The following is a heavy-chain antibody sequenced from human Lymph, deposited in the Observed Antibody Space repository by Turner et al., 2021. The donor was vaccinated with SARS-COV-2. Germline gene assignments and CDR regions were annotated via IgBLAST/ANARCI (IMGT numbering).Heavy chain of an antibody. CDR2: IYSGGTT. CDR1: GIIVSGNY. D-gene: IGHD6-13*01. J-gene: IGHJ6*02. Sequence: EVQLVETGGGLIQPGGSLRLSCAAPGIIVSGNYMNWVRQAPGKGLEWVSVIYSGGTTYYADSVKGRFTISRDNSKNTLYLQMNSLRVEDTAVYYCARDLGTYGMDVWGQGTTVTVSS. V-gene: IGHV3-53*02. CDR3: ARDLGTYGMDV.